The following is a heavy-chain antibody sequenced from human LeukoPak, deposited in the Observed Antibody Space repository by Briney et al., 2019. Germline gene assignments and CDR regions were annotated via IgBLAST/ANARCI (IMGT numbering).Heavy chain of an antibody. D-gene: IGHD3-22*01. CDR3: ARDYYDSSGYYYNY. V-gene: IGHV3-66*01. Sequence: GGSLRLSCAASGFTVSSNYMSWVRQAPGKGLEWVSVIYSGGSTYYADSVKGRFTISRDNSKNTLYLRMNSLRAEDTAVYYCARDYYDSSGYYYNYWGQGTLVTVSS. CDR2: IYSGGST. J-gene: IGHJ4*02. CDR1: GFTVSSNY.